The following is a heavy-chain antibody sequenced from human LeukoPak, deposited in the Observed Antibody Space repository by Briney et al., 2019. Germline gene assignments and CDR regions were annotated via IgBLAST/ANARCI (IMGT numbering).Heavy chain of an antibody. V-gene: IGHV3-23*01. CDR1: GFTVSINY. D-gene: IGHD2-21*02. Sequence: GGSLRLSCAASGFTVSINYMSWVRQAPGKGLEWVSAVSGNGVNTYYADSVKGRFTISRDNSKNTLYLQMNSLRAEDTAVYYCAKDKHIVVVTAMDYWGQGTLVTVSS. J-gene: IGHJ4*02. CDR3: AKDKHIVVVTAMDY. CDR2: VSGNGVNT.